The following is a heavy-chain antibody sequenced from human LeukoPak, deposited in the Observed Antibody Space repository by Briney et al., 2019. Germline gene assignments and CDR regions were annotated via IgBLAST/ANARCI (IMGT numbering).Heavy chain of an antibody. J-gene: IGHJ2*01. CDR3: AREGLDYYDSSGYDWYFDL. D-gene: IGHD3-22*01. V-gene: IGHV3-64*01. CDR1: GFIFSSFS. CDR2: ISDDGDIT. Sequence: WGSLRLSCAASGFIFSSFSIHWVRQVPGKGLEHVATISDDGDITFYANSVKGRFTISRDNSKNTLYLQMGSLRTGDMALYFCAREGLDYYDSSGYDWYFDLWGRGTLVTVSS.